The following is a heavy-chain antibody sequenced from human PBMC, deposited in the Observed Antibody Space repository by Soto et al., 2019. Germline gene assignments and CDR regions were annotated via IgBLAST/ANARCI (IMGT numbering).Heavy chain of an antibody. V-gene: IGHV4-31*03. Sequence: QVQLQESGPGLVKPSQTLSLTCTVSGGSISSGGYYWSWIRQHPGKGLEWIGYIYYSGSTYYNPSLKSRVTIAVDTSKNQFSLKLSSVTAADTAVYYCARAKNPYYGDSYWYFALWGRGTLVTVSS. CDR1: GGSISSGGYY. CDR2: IYYSGST. CDR3: ARAKNPYYGDSYWYFAL. J-gene: IGHJ2*01. D-gene: IGHD4-17*01.